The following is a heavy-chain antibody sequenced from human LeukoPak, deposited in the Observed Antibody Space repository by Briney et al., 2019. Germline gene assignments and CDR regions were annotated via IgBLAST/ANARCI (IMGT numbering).Heavy chain of an antibody. CDR3: ARYGLSGYDWLIDY. V-gene: IGHV3-74*01. D-gene: IGHD5-12*01. CDR2: INSDGSST. Sequence: GGSLRLSCAASGFTFSSYWMHWVRQAPGEGLVWVSRINSDGSSTSYADSVKGRFTISRDNAKNTLYLQMNSLRAEDTAVYYCARYGLSGYDWLIDYWGQGTLVTVSS. J-gene: IGHJ4*02. CDR1: GFTFSSYW.